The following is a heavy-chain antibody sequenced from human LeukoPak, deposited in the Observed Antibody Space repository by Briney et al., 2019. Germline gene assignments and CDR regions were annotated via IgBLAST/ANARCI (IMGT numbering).Heavy chain of an antibody. D-gene: IGHD4-11*01. CDR1: GFTFSSYV. J-gene: IGHJ4*02. Sequence: GGSLRPSCAASGFTFSSYVMDWVRQAPGKGLEWVAVISYDGSNKYYADSVKGRFTISRDNSKNTLYLQMNSLRAEDTAVYYCARDKMTVTPYYFDYWGQGTLVTVSS. CDR3: ARDKMTVTPYYFDY. V-gene: IGHV3-30-3*01. CDR2: ISYDGSNK.